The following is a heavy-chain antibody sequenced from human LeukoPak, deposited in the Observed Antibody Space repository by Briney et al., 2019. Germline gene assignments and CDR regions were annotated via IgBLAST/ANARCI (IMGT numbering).Heavy chain of an antibody. Sequence: PSETLSLTCAVSGGSLSDSYWSWIRQSPGKGLEWIGEINHSGGTNYNPSLKRRVTISVDPSKSHFSLRVTSVTAADTAVYYCAGGPDRGYWGQGTLVTVSS. CDR3: AGGPDRGY. J-gene: IGHJ4*02. CDR2: INHSGGT. D-gene: IGHD1-14*01. CDR1: GGSLSDSY. V-gene: IGHV4-34*01.